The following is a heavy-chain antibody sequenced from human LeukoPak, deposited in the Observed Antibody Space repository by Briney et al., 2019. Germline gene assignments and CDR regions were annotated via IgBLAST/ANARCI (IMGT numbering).Heavy chain of an antibody. CDR3: TRGGVGAKGYMDV. V-gene: IGHV4-34*01. CDR1: GGSLSAYY. CDR2: INHSGST. Sequence: SETLSLTCAVYGGSLSAYYWSWIRQPPGKGLEWIGEINHSGSTNYNTSLKSQVTISVDTSKNQFSLKLRAVTAADTAVYYCTRGGVGAKGYMDVWGKGTTVTVSS. D-gene: IGHD1-26*01. J-gene: IGHJ6*03.